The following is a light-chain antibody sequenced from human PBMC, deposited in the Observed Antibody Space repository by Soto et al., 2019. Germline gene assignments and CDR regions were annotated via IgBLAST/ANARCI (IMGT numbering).Light chain of an antibody. Sequence: IVMTQSPATLSVSPGEGVTLSCRASQSVRHKLAWYQQRPGQGPRLLIFDASTRAPGVPDRFSGSGSGTDFTITINSLQSADSAVYFCQQYDNWPPITFGGGTKLEIK. V-gene: IGKV3-15*01. CDR3: QQYDNWPPIT. CDR2: DAS. CDR1: QSVRHK. J-gene: IGKJ4*01.